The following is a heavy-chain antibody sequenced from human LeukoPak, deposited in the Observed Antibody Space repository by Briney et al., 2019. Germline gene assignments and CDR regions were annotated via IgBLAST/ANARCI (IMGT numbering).Heavy chain of an antibody. Sequence: PSQTLSLTCTVSGGSISSGGYYWSWIRQPPGKGLEWIGYIYHSGSTYYNPSLKSRVTISVDRSKNQFSLKLSSVTAADTAVYYCARVGDTAKDYWGQGTLVTVSS. CDR3: ARVGDTAKDY. D-gene: IGHD5-18*01. CDR2: IYHSGST. V-gene: IGHV4-30-2*01. J-gene: IGHJ4*02. CDR1: GGSISSGGYY.